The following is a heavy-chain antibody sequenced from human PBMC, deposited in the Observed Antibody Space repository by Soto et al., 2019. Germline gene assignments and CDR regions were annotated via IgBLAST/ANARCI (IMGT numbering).Heavy chain of an antibody. V-gene: IGHV1-69*01. J-gene: IGHJ6*02. CDR3: ARSQGSRTSLEIYYYYYYGMDV. CDR2: IIPISGTA. CDR1: GGTFSSYA. Sequence: QVQLVQSGAEVKKPGSSVKVSCKASGGTFSSYAISWVRQAPGQGLEWMGGIIPISGTANYAQKFQGRVTINADESTSTAYMELSSLRSEDTAVYYCARSQGSRTSLEIYYYYYYGMDVWGQGPTVTVSS. D-gene: IGHD2-2*01.